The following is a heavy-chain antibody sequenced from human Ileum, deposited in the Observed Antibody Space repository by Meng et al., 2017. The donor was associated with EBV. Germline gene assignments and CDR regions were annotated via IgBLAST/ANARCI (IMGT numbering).Heavy chain of an antibody. Sequence: QLQLQESGPGLAKPSATLSLTCTVSGASISSTIQYWGWIRQPPGKGLEWIGSIYYGGSTYYNPSLKSRVTISVDTSKNQFSLKLSSVTAADTAVYYCAGPLPGMATVARGANFDLWGRGTLVTVSS. CDR2: IYYGGST. CDR3: AGPLPGMATVARGANFDL. CDR1: GASISSTIQY. V-gene: IGHV4-39*07. J-gene: IGHJ2*01. D-gene: IGHD6-13*01.